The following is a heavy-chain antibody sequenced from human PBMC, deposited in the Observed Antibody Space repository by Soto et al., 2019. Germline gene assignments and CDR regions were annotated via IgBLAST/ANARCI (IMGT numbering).Heavy chain of an antibody. J-gene: IGHJ6*02. Sequence: ASETLSLTCAVYGGSFSGYYWSWIRQPPGKGLEWIGEINHSGSTNYNPSLKSRVTISVDTSKNQFSLKLSSVTAADTAVYYCARGRSWCSSTSCGVIAYYYYYGMDVWGQGTTVTVSS. CDR2: INHSGST. CDR3: ARGRSWCSSTSCGVIAYYYYYGMDV. CDR1: GGSFSGYY. V-gene: IGHV4-34*01. D-gene: IGHD2-2*01.